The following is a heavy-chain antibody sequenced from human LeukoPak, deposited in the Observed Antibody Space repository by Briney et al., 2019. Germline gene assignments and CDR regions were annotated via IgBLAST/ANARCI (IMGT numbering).Heavy chain of an antibody. D-gene: IGHD6-13*01. J-gene: IGHJ4*02. Sequence: PGGSLRLSCAASGFTFSSYAMSWVRQAPGKGLGWVSAISGSGGSTYYADSVKGRFTISRDNSKNTLYLQMNSLRAEDTAVYYCAKGNSSSWYALLDYWGQGTLVTVSS. V-gene: IGHV3-23*01. CDR3: AKGNSSSWYALLDY. CDR2: ISGSGGST. CDR1: GFTFSSYA.